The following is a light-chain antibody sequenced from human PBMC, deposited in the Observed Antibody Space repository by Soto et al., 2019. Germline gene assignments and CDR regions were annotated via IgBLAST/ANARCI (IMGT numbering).Light chain of an antibody. Sequence: SVLTHPASVTGSPGQSITITCTGTSSDVGGYNYVSWYQQHPGKAPKFMIYDVSNRPSGVSNRFSGSKSGNTASLTISGLQAEDEADYYCSSYTTCNTRQRVFGTGTKVTVL. J-gene: IGLJ1*01. CDR1: SSDVGGYNY. V-gene: IGLV2-14*01. CDR3: SSYTTCNTRQRV. CDR2: DVS.